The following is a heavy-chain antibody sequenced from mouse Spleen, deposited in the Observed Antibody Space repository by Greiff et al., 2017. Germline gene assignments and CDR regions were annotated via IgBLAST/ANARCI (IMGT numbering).Heavy chain of an antibody. CDR3: APLNSLYAMDY. CDR1: GYTFTSYW. J-gene: IGHJ4*01. D-gene: IGHD4-1*02. CDR2: IDPSDSYT. Sequence: QVQLKQPGAELVMPGASVKLSCKASGYTFTSYWMHWVKQRPGQGLEWIGEIDPSDSYTNYNQKFKGKATLTVDKSSSTAYMQLSSLTSEDSAVYYCAPLNSLYAMDYWGQGTSVTVSS. V-gene: IGHV1-69*01.